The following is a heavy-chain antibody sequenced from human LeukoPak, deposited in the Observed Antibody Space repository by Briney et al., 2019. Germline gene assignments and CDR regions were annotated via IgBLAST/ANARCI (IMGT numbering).Heavy chain of an antibody. D-gene: IGHD1-26*01. CDR2: MNPKSGNT. V-gene: IGHV1-8*01. CDR3: ARDNMGAQDAFDI. Sequence: GASVKVSCKASGYTFTSYDINWVRQATGQGLEWMGWMNPKSGNTGYARKFQGRVTMTMSTSVGTAYMELSSLRSEDTAVYYCARDNMGAQDAFDIWGQGTMVTVSS. CDR1: GYTFTSYD. J-gene: IGHJ3*02.